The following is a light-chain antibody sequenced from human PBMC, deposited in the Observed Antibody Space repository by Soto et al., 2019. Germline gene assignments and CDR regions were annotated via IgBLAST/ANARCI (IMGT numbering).Light chain of an antibody. CDR2: EVV. CDR1: KNDIGVYDW. V-gene: IGLV2-8*01. J-gene: IGLJ1*01. Sequence: QSALAQPPSASGSPGQSVTISCTGTKNDIGVYDWVSWYQHHPGKAPRLIIYEVVQRPSGVPGRFSGSKSGNTASLTVSGIQAADEADYFCKSYAGSNTYVFGSGTKVTVL. CDR3: KSYAGSNTYV.